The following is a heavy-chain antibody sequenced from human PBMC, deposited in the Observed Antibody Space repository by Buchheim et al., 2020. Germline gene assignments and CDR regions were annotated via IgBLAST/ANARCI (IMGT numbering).Heavy chain of an antibody. J-gene: IGHJ6*02. V-gene: IGHV1-8*01. Sequence: QVQLVQSGAEVKKPGASVKVSCKASGYTFTSYDINWVRQATGQGLEWMGWMNPNSGNTGYAQKFQGRVTMTRNTSISTAYMELSSLRSEDTAVYYCATQYCSGGSCYDTYDYYGMDVWGQGTT. D-gene: IGHD2-15*01. CDR1: GYTFTSYD. CDR2: MNPNSGNT. CDR3: ATQYCSGGSCYDTYDYYGMDV.